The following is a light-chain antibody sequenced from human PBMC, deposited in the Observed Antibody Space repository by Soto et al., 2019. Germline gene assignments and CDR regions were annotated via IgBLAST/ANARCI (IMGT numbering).Light chain of an antibody. J-gene: IGKJ1*01. CDR2: AAS. V-gene: IGKV1-39*01. Sequence: DIQMTQSPSSLSASVGDRVTITCRASQNIRSYLNWYQQRIGKAPKVLIYAASSLQSGVPSRFSGSGSGTDFTLTISSLQPEDFATYYCQQSSSSTRTFGQGTKVDIK. CDR1: QNIRSY. CDR3: QQSSSSTRT.